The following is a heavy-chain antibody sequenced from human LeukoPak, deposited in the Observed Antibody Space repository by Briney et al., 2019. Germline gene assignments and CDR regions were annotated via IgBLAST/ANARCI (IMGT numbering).Heavy chain of an antibody. CDR1: GFTFDDYG. CDR3: ARAARITIFGVVIISPFDY. D-gene: IGHD3-3*01. Sequence: GGSLRLSCAASGFTFDDYGMSWVRQAPGKGLEWVSGINWNGGSTGYADSVKGRFTISRDNAKNSLYLQMNSLRAEDTALYYCARAARITIFGVVIISPFDYWGQGTLVTVSS. J-gene: IGHJ4*02. CDR2: INWNGGST. V-gene: IGHV3-20*04.